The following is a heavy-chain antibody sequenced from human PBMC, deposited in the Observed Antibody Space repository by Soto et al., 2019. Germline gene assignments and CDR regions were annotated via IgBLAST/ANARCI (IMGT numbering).Heavy chain of an antibody. J-gene: IGHJ6*02. CDR2: INPSGGST. Sequence: ASVKVSCKASGYTFTIYYMHWVRQAPGQGLEWMGIINPSGGSTSYAQKFQGRVTMTRDTSTSTVYMELSSLRSEDTAVYYCARGGIAVAGTPLFYYYYGMDVWGQGTTVSVSS. CDR1: GYTFTIYY. CDR3: ARGGIAVAGTPLFYYYYGMDV. D-gene: IGHD6-19*01. V-gene: IGHV1-46*01.